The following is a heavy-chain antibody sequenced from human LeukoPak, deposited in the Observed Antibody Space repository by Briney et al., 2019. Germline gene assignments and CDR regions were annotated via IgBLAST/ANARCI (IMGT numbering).Heavy chain of an antibody. V-gene: IGHV3-30*04. CDR1: GFTFSSYA. CDR2: ISYDGSNK. Sequence: PGRSLRLSCAASGFTFSSYAMHWVRQAPGKGLEWVAVISYDGSNKYYADSVKGRFTISRDNSKNTLYLQMNSLRAEDTAVYYCASVEMAAYMDVWGKGTTVTVSS. J-gene: IGHJ6*03. D-gene: IGHD5-24*01. CDR3: ASVEMAAYMDV.